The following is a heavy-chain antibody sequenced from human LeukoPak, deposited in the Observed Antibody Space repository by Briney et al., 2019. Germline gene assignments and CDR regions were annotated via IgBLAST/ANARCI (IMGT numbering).Heavy chain of an antibody. CDR3: ARGRSGDGGLDP. J-gene: IGHJ5*02. D-gene: IGHD2-15*01. Sequence: GGSLRLSCAASGFTFRTFTMHWVRQAPGKGLEWVSPVSTSSTYTHYADSVRGRFTVSRDNSKNALFLQVTNLRAEDTAVYYCARGRSGDGGLDPWGQGTLVTVSS. V-gene: IGHV3-21*06. CDR2: VSTSSTYT. CDR1: GFTFRTFT.